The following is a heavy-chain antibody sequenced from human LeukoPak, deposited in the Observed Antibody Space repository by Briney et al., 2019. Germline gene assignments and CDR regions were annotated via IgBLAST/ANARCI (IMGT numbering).Heavy chain of an antibody. CDR3: ARDGDILTGYYADY. CDR1: GFTFSSFA. J-gene: IGHJ4*02. V-gene: IGHV3-7*01. D-gene: IGHD3-9*01. CDR2: IKQGRSEK. Sequence: GGALRLSCSPSGFTFSSFAMNWVHQAPGKRREWVSNIKQGRSEKYYIDSVKGRFTFSRDNAKISLYLQMNSLRGEFTAVYYCARDGDILTGYYADYWGQGTLVTVSS.